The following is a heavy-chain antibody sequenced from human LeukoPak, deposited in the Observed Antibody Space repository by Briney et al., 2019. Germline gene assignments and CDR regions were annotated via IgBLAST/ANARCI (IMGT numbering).Heavy chain of an antibody. CDR3: TRWDGTEIDY. V-gene: IGHV3-49*03. D-gene: IGHD1-26*01. Sequence: PGGSLRLSCTASGFTFGDYAVSWFRQAPGKGLEWIGFIRSQIYGGTPEYAASVKGRFTISRNDSKSIASLHMDSLKTEDTAVYYCTRWDGTEIDYWGRGTLVTVS. CDR1: GFTFGDYA. J-gene: IGHJ4*02. CDR2: IRSQIYGGTP.